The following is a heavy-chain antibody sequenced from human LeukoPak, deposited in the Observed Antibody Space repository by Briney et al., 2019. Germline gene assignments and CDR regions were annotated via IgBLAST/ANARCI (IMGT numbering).Heavy chain of an antibody. CDR1: GFAFSDYY. Sequence: PGGSLRLSCAASGFAFSDYYMSWIRQAPGKGLEWVSYISSSGSTIYYADSVKGRFTISRDNAKNSLYLQMNSLRAEDTAVYYCARYFWSGYYPDYWGQGTLVTVFS. J-gene: IGHJ4*02. CDR2: ISSSGSTI. CDR3: ARYFWSGYYPDY. V-gene: IGHV3-11*01. D-gene: IGHD3-3*01.